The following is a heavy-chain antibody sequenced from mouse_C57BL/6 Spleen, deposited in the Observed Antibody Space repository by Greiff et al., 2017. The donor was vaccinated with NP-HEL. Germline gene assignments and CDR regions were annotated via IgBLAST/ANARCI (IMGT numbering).Heavy chain of an antibody. Sequence: QVQLQQPGAELVRPGTSVKLSCKASGYTFTSYWMHWVKQRPGQGLEWIGVIDPSDSYTNYNQKFKGKATLTVDTSASTAYMQLSSLTSEDSAVYYCARPYDYAMDYWGQGTSVTVSS. CDR2: IDPSDSYT. D-gene: IGHD6-5*01. CDR1: GYTFTSYW. V-gene: IGHV1-59*01. J-gene: IGHJ4*01. CDR3: ARPYDYAMDY.